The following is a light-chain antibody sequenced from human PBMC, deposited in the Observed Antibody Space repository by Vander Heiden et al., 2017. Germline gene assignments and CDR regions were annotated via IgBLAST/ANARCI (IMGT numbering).Light chain of an antibody. CDR3: QQYGSSPGT. Sequence: DIVLTQSPATLALSPGERATRSCGASQSVSSSYLAWYQQKPGLAPRLLIYDASSRATGIPDRISGSGSGTDFTLTISRLEPEDFAVYYCQQYGSSPGTFGQGTRLEIK. V-gene: IGKV3D-20*01. CDR2: DAS. CDR1: QSVSSSY. J-gene: IGKJ5*01.